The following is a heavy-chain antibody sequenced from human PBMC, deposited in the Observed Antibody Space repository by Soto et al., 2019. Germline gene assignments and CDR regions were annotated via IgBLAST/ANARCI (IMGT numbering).Heavy chain of an antibody. D-gene: IGHD6-19*01. CDR3: EKVYLSTGWDAAFDY. CDR2: VYYTGST. V-gene: IGHV4-59*01. Sequence: PSETLSLTCTVSGGSISGYYWSWIRQSPGKGLEWIGYVYYTGSTNYNPSLKTRVTISVDTSRNQFSLKLYSVTAADTAVYYCEKVYLSTGWDAAFDYWGQGTPVTVYS. J-gene: IGHJ4*02. CDR1: GGSISGYY.